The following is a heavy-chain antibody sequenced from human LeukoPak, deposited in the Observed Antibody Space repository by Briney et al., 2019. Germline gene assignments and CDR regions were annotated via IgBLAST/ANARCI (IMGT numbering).Heavy chain of an antibody. Sequence: SETLSLTCTVSGGSISGYYWSWLRQSPGKGLEWIGYFYYSGTSRYNPSLKSRVTFSPGTSENHFSLKLTSVTAADTAVYYCARHYYGDVYYFDLWGQGTLVTVSS. CDR2: FYYSGTS. J-gene: IGHJ4*02. CDR1: GGSISGYY. CDR3: ARHYYGDVYYFDL. D-gene: IGHD3-16*01. V-gene: IGHV4-59*08.